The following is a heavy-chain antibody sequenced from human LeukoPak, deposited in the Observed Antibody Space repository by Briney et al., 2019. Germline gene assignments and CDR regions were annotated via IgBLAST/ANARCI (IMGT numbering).Heavy chain of an antibody. D-gene: IGHD3-10*01. CDR1: GLTVNSSH. V-gene: IGHV3-66*02. CDR2: IYSGGST. J-gene: IGHJ4*02. Sequence: GGSLRLSGAASGLTVNSSHMSWVRQAPGKGLKWLSVIYSGGSTYYADSVQGRFTLSRDNFKNTLYLQMTSLSSEDTAVYYCARLWFGESRVGFWGQGTLVTVSS. CDR3: ARLWFGESRVGF.